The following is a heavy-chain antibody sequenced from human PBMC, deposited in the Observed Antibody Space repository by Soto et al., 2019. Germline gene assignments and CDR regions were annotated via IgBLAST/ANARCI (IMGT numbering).Heavy chain of an antibody. Sequence: QVHLVQSGAEVRKPGASVKVSCKASGYSFTSYGISCVRQAPGQGLEWMGWISTDNGNTNYAHNLQGRVSMTIDPFTSTAYTDLWSLGSDDTAVYYCARDVPDTSLFFYYYGMDVWGQGTTVTVSS. V-gene: IGHV1-18*01. CDR2: ISTDNGNT. D-gene: IGHD2-21*01. CDR3: ARDVPDTSLFFYYYGMDV. J-gene: IGHJ6*02. CDR1: GYSFTSYG.